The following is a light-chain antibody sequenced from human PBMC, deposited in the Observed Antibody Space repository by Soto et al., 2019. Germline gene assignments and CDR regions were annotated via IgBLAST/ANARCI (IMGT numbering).Light chain of an antibody. V-gene: IGKV1-5*02. CDR1: QSISRW. CDR2: DAT. CDR3: QQYNSYSWT. J-gene: IGKJ1*01. Sequence: DIQVSQSTSTASASVRVRITVIARASQSISRWLAWYQQKPGKAPKLLIHDATSLESGVPSRFSGSGSGTEFTLTISSLQPDDFAAFYCQQYNSYSWTCGQGTKVDIK.